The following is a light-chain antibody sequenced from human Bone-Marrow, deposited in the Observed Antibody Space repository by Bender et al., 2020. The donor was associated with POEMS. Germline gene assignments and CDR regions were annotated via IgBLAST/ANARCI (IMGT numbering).Light chain of an antibody. CDR3: VAWDASLNGWV. Sequence: QSVLTQPPSVSGTPGQRVTISCSGSGSNIGGYPVNWYQQLPGTAPRLLIYTNNERPSGDPDRFSGSTSGTSASLAITGLQSDDEAIYFCVAWDASLNGWVFGGGTKLTVL. J-gene: IGLJ3*02. CDR1: GSNIGGYP. CDR2: TNN. V-gene: IGLV1-44*01.